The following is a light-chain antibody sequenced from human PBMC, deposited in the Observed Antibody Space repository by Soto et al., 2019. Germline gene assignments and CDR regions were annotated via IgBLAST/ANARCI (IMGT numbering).Light chain of an antibody. CDR2: AAS. CDR3: QQSYRFPKT. Sequence: DIQMTQSPSTLSGSVGDSLTLTCRASQTVTSYLNWYQQKPGKAPKLLIYAASTLQSGVPSRFSGSGSGTEFTLTIISLQPEDFATYYCQQSYRFPKTFGRGTKVDIK. CDR1: QTVTSY. V-gene: IGKV1-39*01. J-gene: IGKJ1*01.